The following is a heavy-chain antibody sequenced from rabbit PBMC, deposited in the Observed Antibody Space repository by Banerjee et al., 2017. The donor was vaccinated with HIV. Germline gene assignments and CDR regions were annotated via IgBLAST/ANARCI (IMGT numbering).Heavy chain of an antibody. J-gene: IGHJ4*01. CDR3: ARDLAGVIGWNFNL. CDR1: RIDFSSGYG. Sequence: QEQLEESGGDLVKPEGSLTLTCTASRIDFSSGYGMCWVRQAPGKGLEWIACIYAGSTGSTYYASWAKGRFTISKTSSTTVTLQMTSLTAADTATYFCARDLAGVIGWNFNLWGPGTLVTVS. CDR2: IYAGSTGST. D-gene: IGHD4-1*01. V-gene: IGHV1S45*01.